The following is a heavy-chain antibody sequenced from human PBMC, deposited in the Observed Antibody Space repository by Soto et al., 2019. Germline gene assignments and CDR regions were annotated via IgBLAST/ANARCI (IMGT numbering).Heavy chain of an antibody. V-gene: IGHV1-3*01. J-gene: IGHJ4*02. D-gene: IGHD5-12*01. Sequence: QVQLVQSGAEVKKPGASVKVSCKASGYTFTSYAMHWVRQAPGQRLEWMGWINAGNGNTKYSQKFQGRVTITRDTSASTAYMELSRLRSEDTAVYYCARGGEGATIGDWGQGTLVTVSS. CDR3: ARGGEGATIGD. CDR1: GYTFTSYA. CDR2: INAGNGNT.